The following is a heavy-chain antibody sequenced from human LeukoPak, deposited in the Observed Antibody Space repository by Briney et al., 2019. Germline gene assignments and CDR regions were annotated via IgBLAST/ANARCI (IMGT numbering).Heavy chain of an antibody. CDR3: AREIAPTGHDPDAFDI. V-gene: IGHV1-2*02. Sequence: ASVKVSCKASGYTFTGYYMHWVRQAPGQGLEWMGWINPNSGGTNYARKFQGRVTMTRDTSISTAYMELSRLGSDDTAVYYCAREIAPTGHDPDAFDIWGQGTMVTVSS. D-gene: IGHD1-1*01. J-gene: IGHJ3*02. CDR1: GYTFTGYY. CDR2: INPNSGGT.